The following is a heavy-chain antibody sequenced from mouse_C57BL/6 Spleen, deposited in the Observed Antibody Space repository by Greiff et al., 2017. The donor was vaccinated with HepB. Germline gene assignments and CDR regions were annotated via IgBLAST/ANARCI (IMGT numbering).Heavy chain of an antibody. J-gene: IGHJ1*03. Sequence: VQLQQSGPELVKPGASVKISCKASGYTFTDYYMNWVKQSHGKSLEWIGDINPNNGGTSYNQKFKGKATLTVDKSSSTAYMELRSLTSEDAAVYYCARWATVVVNWYFDVWGTGTTVTVSS. D-gene: IGHD1-1*01. CDR3: ARWATVVVNWYFDV. CDR2: INPNNGGT. V-gene: IGHV1-26*01. CDR1: GYTFTDYY.